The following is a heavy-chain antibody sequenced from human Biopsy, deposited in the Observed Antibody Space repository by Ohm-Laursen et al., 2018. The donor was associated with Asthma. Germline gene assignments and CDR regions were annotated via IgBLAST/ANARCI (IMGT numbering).Heavy chain of an antibody. V-gene: IGHV3-30*03. CDR2: ISNDGSSK. J-gene: IGHJ6*02. D-gene: IGHD2-2*01. CDR3: ARDGVVPDAMYYHYYYGLDV. Sequence: SLRLSCTASGFTFSSYAMSWVRQAPGKGLEWVALISNDGSSKYYADSVKGRFTISRDISKNTLYLQMNSLRAEDTAVYYCARDGVVPDAMYYHYYYGLDVWGQGTTVTVSS. CDR1: GFTFSSYA.